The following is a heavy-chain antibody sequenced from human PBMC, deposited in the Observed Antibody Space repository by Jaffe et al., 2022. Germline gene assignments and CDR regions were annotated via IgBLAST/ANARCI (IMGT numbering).Heavy chain of an antibody. J-gene: IGHJ4*02. Sequence: QVELQESGPGLVKPSETLSLSCAVSGYSITSDYYWAWIRQSPEKGLEWIGSIYYSGTTTYNPSIKGRVTISIDTSKNQFSLRVTSVTAADTAVYYCAFTTYRPTNFFGHWGQGILVTVSS. D-gene: IGHD1-1*01. CDR3: AFTTYRPTNFFGH. CDR2: IYYSGTT. CDR1: GYSITSDYY. V-gene: IGHV4-38-2*01.